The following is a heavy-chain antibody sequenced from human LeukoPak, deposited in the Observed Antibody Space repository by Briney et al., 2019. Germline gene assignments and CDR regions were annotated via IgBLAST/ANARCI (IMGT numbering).Heavy chain of an antibody. V-gene: IGHV1-69*05. D-gene: IGHD6-19*01. Sequence: ASVKVSCKASGGTFSSYAISWVRQAPGQGLEWMGGIIPIFGTANYAQKFQGRVTITTDDSTSTAYMELSSLRSEDTAVYYCASSGEAYFDYWGQGTLVTVSS. J-gene: IGHJ4*02. CDR3: ASSGEAYFDY. CDR1: GGTFSSYA. CDR2: IIPIFGTA.